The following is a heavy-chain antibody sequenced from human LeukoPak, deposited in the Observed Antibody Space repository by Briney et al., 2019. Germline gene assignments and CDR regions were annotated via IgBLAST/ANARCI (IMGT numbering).Heavy chain of an antibody. CDR1: GFTFSSFG. V-gene: IGHV3-33*01. CDR3: VRGVGVSRFNYFDP. D-gene: IGHD5-24*01. CDR2: IWYDASDR. Sequence: QPGRSLTLSCAASGFTFSSFGMHWVRQAPGKGLEWVAVIWYDASDRYYADSVKGRFTISRDNSKNTLFLQMNSLRDGDTAVYYCVRGVGVSRFNYFDPWGQGTLVVVSS. J-gene: IGHJ5*02.